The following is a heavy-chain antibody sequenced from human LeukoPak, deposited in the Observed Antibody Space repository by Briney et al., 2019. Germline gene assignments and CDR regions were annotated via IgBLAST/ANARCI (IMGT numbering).Heavy chain of an antibody. CDR1: GGTFSSYA. J-gene: IGHJ3*02. D-gene: IGHD2-8*01. V-gene: IGHV1-69*05. CDR2: IIPIFGTA. CDR3: ARQRGGQYEDAFDI. Sequence: SVKVSCKASGGTFSSYAISWVRQAPGQGLEWMGGIIPIFGTANYAQKFQGRVTMTRDTSTSTVYMELSSLRSEDTAVYYCARQRGGQYEDAFDIWGQGTMVTVPS.